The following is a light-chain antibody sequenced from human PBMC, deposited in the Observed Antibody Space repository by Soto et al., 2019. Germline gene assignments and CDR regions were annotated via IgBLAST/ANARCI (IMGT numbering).Light chain of an antibody. CDR1: QTVRNNY. CDR3: QQRSNWPLT. Sequence: EFVLTQSPGTLSLSPGERATLSCRASQTVRNNYLAWYQQKPGQAPRLLIYDASSRATGIPDRFSGGRSGTDFTLTISRLEPEDFAVYYCQQRSNWPLTFGGGTKVDIK. CDR2: DAS. V-gene: IGKV3D-20*02. J-gene: IGKJ4*01.